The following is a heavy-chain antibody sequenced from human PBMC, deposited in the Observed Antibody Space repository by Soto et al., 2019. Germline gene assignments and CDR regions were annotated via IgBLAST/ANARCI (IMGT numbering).Heavy chain of an antibody. CDR3: ATCQLGEYYYAMDI. CDR2: IYDSGNT. J-gene: IGHJ6*02. Sequence: SETLSLTCGVSGDSITTYKWWTWVRQTPGKGLEWIGEIYDSGNTRYNPSLKSRVTISKDTSKNELSLKLNSVTVADTAVYYCATCQLGEYYYAMDIWGQGTTVTVSS. CDR1: GDSITTYKW. D-gene: IGHD7-27*01. V-gene: IGHV4-4*02.